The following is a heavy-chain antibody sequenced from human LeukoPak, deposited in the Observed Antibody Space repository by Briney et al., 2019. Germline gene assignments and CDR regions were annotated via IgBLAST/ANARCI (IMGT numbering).Heavy chain of an antibody. CDR1: GYNFTSYW. CDR3: ATQQTTVTTDAFDI. D-gene: IGHD4-17*01. J-gene: IGHJ3*02. CDR2: IYPGDSDT. Sequence: GESLQISCKGSGYNFTSYWIGWVRQMTGKGLEWMGIIYPGDSDTRYSPSFQGQVTISADKSISTAYLQWSSLKASDTAMYYCATQQTTVTTDAFDIWGQGTMVTVSS. V-gene: IGHV5-51*01.